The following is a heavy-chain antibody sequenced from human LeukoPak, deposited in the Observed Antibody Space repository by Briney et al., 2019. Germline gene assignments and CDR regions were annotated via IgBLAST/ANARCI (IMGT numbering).Heavy chain of an antibody. CDR2: ISDSGGTT. CDR1: GFTFSKLA. CDR3: AKDARRSSGWYFFDH. J-gene: IGHJ4*02. Sequence: GGSLRLSCVASGFTFSKLAMGWVRQAPGKGLEWVSVISDSGGTTYYADSVKGRFTISRDNSRNTLYLQMNSLRVEDTAVYYCAKDARRSSGWYFFDHWGQGTLVTVSS. V-gene: IGHV3-23*01. D-gene: IGHD6-19*01.